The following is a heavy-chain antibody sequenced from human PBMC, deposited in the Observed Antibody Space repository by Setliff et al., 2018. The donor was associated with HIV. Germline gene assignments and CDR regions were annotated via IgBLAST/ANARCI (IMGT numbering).Heavy chain of an antibody. J-gene: IGHJ4*02. V-gene: IGHV3-21*01. CDR2: ISSNSAYI. CDR3: ARDVRVAAADTC. D-gene: IGHD6-13*01. Sequence: GGSLRLSCAASGFTFSTYTMNWVRQAPGKGLEWVSSISSNSAYIFYADSVEGRFTVSRDNAKNSLYLQMNSLRAEDTAVYYCARDVRVAAADTCWGQGTQVTVSS. CDR1: GFTFSTYT.